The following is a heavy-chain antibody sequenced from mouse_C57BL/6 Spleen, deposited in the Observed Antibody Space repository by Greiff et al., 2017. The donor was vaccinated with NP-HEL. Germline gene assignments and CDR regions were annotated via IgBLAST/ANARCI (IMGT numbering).Heavy chain of an antibody. J-gene: IGHJ3*01. D-gene: IGHD2-3*01. V-gene: IGHV7-3*01. CDR3: ARNDGYYEGMFAY. CDR2: IRNKANGYTT. CDR1: GFTFTDYY. Sequence: EVMLVESGGGLVQPGGSLSLSCAASGFTFTDYYMSWVRQPPGKALEWLGFIRNKANGYTTEYSASVKGRFTISRDNSQSILYLQMNALRAEDSATYYCARNDGYYEGMFAYWGQGTLVTVSA.